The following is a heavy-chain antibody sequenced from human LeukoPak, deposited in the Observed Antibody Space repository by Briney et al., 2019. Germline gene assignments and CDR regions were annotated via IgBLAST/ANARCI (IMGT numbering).Heavy chain of an antibody. Sequence: GGSLRLSCAASGITLSIYWMSWVRQAPGKGLEWVANIKQDGSEKYYVGSVNGRFIISRDNANNSLYLQMNSLRAEDTAVYYCARSGSGYFDYWGQGTLVTVSS. V-gene: IGHV3-7*03. CDR2: IKQDGSEK. CDR1: GITLSIYW. J-gene: IGHJ4*02. CDR3: ARSGSGYFDY.